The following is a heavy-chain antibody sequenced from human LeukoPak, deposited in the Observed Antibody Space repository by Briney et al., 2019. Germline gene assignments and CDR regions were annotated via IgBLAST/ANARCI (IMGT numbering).Heavy chain of an antibody. D-gene: IGHD5-24*01. CDR3: ATCRDGYTDAFDI. CDR2: ISSSSKHI. V-gene: IGHV3-21*01. Sequence: GGSLRLSCEASGFTLSRYSMNWVRQVPGKGLEWVSSISSSSKHIYYGDSLKGRFTVSRDNTINSLCLQMNSLRAEDTAVYYCATCRDGYTDAFDIWGQGTMVTVSS. J-gene: IGHJ3*02. CDR1: GFTLSRYS.